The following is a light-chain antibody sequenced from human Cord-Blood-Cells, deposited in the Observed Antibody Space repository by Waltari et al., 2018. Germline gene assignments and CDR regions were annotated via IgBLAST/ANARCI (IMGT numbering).Light chain of an antibody. CDR1: QSVSSY. Sequence: EIVLTQSPATLSLSPGERATLSCRASQSVSSYLAWYQQKPGQAPRLLIYDASNRATGISARFSGSGSGTDFTLTISSLEPEDFAVYYCQQRSNWPYTFGRGTKVEIK. CDR3: QQRSNWPYT. V-gene: IGKV3-11*01. CDR2: DAS. J-gene: IGKJ2*01.